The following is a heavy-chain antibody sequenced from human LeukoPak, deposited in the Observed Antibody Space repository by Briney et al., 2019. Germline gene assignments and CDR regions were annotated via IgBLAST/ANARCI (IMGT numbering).Heavy chain of an antibody. Sequence: GGSLRLSCAASGFTFSSYEMNWVRQAPGKGLEWVSYISSSGGTIYYADSVKGRFTISRDNAKNSLYLQMNSLRAEDTAVYYCARVAGTSGYSYGFPYFDYWGQGTLVTVSS. CDR2: ISSSGGTI. J-gene: IGHJ4*02. V-gene: IGHV3-48*03. D-gene: IGHD5-18*01. CDR1: GFTFSSYE. CDR3: ARVAGTSGYSYGFPYFDY.